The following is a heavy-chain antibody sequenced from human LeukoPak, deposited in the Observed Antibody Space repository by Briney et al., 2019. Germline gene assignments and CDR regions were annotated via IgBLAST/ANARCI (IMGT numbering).Heavy chain of an antibody. V-gene: IGHV4-59*08. Sequence: SETLSLTCTVSGGSISSYYWSWIRQPPGKGLEWIGYIYYSGSTNYNPSLKSRVTISVDTSKNQFSLKLSSMTAADTAVYYCARTFGGVVPAAMEFDYWGQGTLVTVSS. CDR2: IYYSGST. CDR3: ARTFGGVVPAAMEFDY. D-gene: IGHD2-2*01. CDR1: GGSISSYY. J-gene: IGHJ4*02.